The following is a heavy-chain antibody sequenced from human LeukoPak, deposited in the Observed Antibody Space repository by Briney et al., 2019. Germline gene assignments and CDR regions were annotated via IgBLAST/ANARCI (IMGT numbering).Heavy chain of an antibody. D-gene: IGHD4-17*01. V-gene: IGHV1-3*03. CDR3: ARGAPHDYGDYGFSYYFDY. CDR1: GYTFNNYG. Sequence: ASVKVSCKASGYTFNNYGISWVRQAPGQGLEWMGWINAGNGNTKYSQEFQGRVTITRDTSASTAYMELSSLRSEDMAVYYCARGAPHDYGDYGFSYYFDYWGQGTLVTVSS. CDR2: INAGNGNT. J-gene: IGHJ4*02.